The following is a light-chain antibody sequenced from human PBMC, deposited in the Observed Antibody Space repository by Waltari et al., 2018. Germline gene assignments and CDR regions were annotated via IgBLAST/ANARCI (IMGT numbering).Light chain of an antibody. J-gene: IGLJ1*01. Sequence: QSGLAQPASASGSPGQSITITCTGTRSDVGNYNLAAEYQQRPGKAPRLLIYEVTKRAPGTSDRFSASKSGNTASLSISGLQAQEDEADYYCCSYVGLGTYVFGTGTKVTV. V-gene: IGLV2-23*02. CDR1: RSDVGNYNL. CDR2: EVT. CDR3: CSYVGLGTYV.